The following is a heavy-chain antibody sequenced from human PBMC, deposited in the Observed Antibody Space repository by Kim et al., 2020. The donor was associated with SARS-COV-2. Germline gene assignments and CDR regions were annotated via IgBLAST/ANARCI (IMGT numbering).Heavy chain of an antibody. CDR2: INPNRGCT. J-gene: IGHJ5*01. CDR1: GYTFTGYY. V-gene: IGHV1-2*02. Sequence: ASVKVSCKASGYTFTGYYIHWVRQAPGQGLEWMGWINPNRGCTDYAQKFQGRVTMTRDTSISTAYMELSRLRSDDTAVYYCARDIGTSNWFDSWGQGTLVTVSS. CDR3: ARDIGTSNWFDS. D-gene: IGHD1-7*01.